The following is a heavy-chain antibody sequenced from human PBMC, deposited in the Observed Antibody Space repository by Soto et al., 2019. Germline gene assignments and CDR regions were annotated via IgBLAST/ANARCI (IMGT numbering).Heavy chain of an antibody. CDR2: ISYDASNK. D-gene: IGHD6-6*01. Sequence: WGSLRLSFASSGFNFRSYGMHWVRQAPGKGLQWVAVISYDASNKYYADSVKGRFTISRDNSKNTLYLQMNTLRPEDTAVYYCAKGSSSVYYYYYGLDVWGQGTTVTVSS. CDR1: GFNFRSYG. CDR3: AKGSSSVYYYYYGLDV. V-gene: IGHV3-30*18. J-gene: IGHJ6*02.